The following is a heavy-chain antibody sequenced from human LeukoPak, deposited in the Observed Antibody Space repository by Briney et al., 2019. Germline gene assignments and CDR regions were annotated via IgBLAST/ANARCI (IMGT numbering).Heavy chain of an antibody. CDR3: VRRNRYDFEY. CDR1: GYTFTTYW. CDR2: IYPDDSDI. J-gene: IGHJ4*02. D-gene: IGHD1-14*01. Sequence: GESLKISCKGSGYTFTTYWIGWVRQMPGKGLEWMALIYPDDSDIRYSPSFQGQVTISADKSMNTAYLQWSSLQASDTAMYYCVRRNRYDFEYWGQGSLDTVSS. V-gene: IGHV5-51*01.